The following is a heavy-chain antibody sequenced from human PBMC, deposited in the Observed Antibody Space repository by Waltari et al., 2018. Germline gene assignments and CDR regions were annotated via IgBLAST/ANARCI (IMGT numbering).Heavy chain of an antibody. Sequence: EVQLVDSGGGVVQPGGSLRLSCAAPGFTFLSYWLSWVRQAPGRGLEWVANIKQDGSVQYYVDSVKGRFTISRDNAKNSLYLQMSSLRAEDTAVYYCARDAPDYYGSYYFEYWGQGTLVTVSS. CDR2: IKQDGSVQ. CDR3: ARDAPDYYGSYYFEY. V-gene: IGHV3-7*01. CDR1: GFTFLSYW. J-gene: IGHJ4*02. D-gene: IGHD3-10*01.